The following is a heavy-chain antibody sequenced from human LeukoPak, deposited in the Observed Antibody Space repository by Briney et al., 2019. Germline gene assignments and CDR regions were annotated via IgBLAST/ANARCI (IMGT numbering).Heavy chain of an antibody. CDR3: ARVGGSYEFDY. CDR2: IKQDGSEK. V-gene: IGHV3-7*01. J-gene: IGHJ4*02. D-gene: IGHD1-26*01. CDR1: GFTFSSYW. Sequence: GGSLGLSCAASGFTFSSYWMSWVRQAPGKGLEWVANIKQDGSEKYYVDSVKGRFTISRDNAKNSLYLQMNSLRAEDTAVYYCARVGGSYEFDYWGQGTLVTVSS.